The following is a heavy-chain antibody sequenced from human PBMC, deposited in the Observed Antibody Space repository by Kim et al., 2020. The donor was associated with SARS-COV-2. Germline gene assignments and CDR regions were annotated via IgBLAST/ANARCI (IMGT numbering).Heavy chain of an antibody. V-gene: IGHV1-3*01. Sequence: QGRVTITRDTSASTAYMELSSLRSEDTAVYYCAREYYYGSGSYYIALFDYWGQGTLVTVSS. CDR3: AREYYYGSGSYYIALFDY. D-gene: IGHD3-10*01. J-gene: IGHJ4*02.